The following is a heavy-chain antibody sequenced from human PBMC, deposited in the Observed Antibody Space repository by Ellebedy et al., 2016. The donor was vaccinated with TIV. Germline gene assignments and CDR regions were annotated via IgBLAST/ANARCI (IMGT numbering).Heavy chain of an antibody. J-gene: IGHJ6*03. V-gene: IGHV3-23*01. CDR1: GFTFSSYS. Sequence: GESLKISXAASGFTFSSYSMNWVRQAPGKGLEWVSGISGSGGSTYYADSVKGRFTISRDNSKNTLYLQMNSLRAEDTAVYYCAKELFIVVVPAGRFMDVWGKGTTVTVSS. CDR3: AKELFIVVVPAGRFMDV. D-gene: IGHD2-2*01. CDR2: ISGSGGST.